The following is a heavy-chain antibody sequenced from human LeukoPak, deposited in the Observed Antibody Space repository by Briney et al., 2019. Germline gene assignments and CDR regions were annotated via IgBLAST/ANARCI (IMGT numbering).Heavy chain of an antibody. V-gene: IGHV4-34*01. CDR1: GGSFSGYY. CDR2: INHSGST. CDR3: ASTYIVAPGY. Sequence: SETLSLTCAVYGGSFSGYYWSWIRQPPGKGLEWIGEINHSGSTNYNPSLKSRVTISVDTSKNQFSLKLSSVTAADTAVYYCASTYIVAPGYWGQGTLVTVSP. D-gene: IGHD2-15*01. J-gene: IGHJ4*02.